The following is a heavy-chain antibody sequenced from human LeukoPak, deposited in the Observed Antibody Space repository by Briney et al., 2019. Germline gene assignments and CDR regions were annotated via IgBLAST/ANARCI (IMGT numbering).Heavy chain of an antibody. CDR3: ARGRVRSHRTGPEY. D-gene: IGHD1-1*01. Sequence: GGSLRLSCTASGFTLSDYAMHWVRQAPGKGLEWVAVISGDGRNKYYADSVKGRFTISRDNSKNTLSLQMNSLRDEDTAIYYCARGRVRSHRTGPEYWGQGTLVTVSS. CDR2: ISGDGRNK. CDR1: GFTLSDYA. J-gene: IGHJ4*02. V-gene: IGHV3-30*03.